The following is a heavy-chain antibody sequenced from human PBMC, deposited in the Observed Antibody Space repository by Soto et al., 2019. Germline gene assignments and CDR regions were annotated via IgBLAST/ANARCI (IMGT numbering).Heavy chain of an antibody. D-gene: IGHD2-15*01. CDR3: ARTIVVVVAAGWFDP. J-gene: IGHJ5*02. CDR2: INHSGST. CDR1: GGSFSGYY. Sequence: QVQLQQWGAGLLKPSETLSLTCAVYGGSFSGYYWSWIRQPPGKGLEWIGEINHSGSTNYNPSLKSLVTISVDTSKNQFSLKLSSVTAADTAVYYCARTIVVVVAAGWFDPWGQGTLVTVSS. V-gene: IGHV4-34*01.